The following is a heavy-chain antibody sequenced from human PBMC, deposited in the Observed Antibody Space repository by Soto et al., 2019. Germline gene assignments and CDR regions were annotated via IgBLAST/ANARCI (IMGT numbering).Heavy chain of an antibody. J-gene: IGHJ4*02. Sequence: GALRISCAVSGFTFRNYGMSWVRQAPGRGLEWVSAIYDSDSIYYADSVKGRFTISRDNSKNTLYLQMNSLRVEDTAVYYCAKVWPPQYTYGYSFDYWGQGTLVTVSS. CDR3: AKVWPPQYTYGYSFDY. D-gene: IGHD5-18*01. CDR2: IYDSDSI. CDR1: GFTFRNYG. V-gene: IGHV3-23*05.